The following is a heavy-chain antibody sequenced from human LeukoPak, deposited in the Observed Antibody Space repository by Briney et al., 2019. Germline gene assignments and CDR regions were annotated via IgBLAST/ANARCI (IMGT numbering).Heavy chain of an antibody. Sequence: PGGSLRLSCAASGFTLSGYEMNWVRQAPGKGLEWVSYISGSGRVIYYAESVKGRFTISRDSAKNSLYLQMNSLRAEDTAVYYCARGPSGSYQTDWGQGTLVTVSS. CDR2: ISGSGRVI. V-gene: IGHV3-48*03. CDR1: GFTLSGYE. CDR3: ARGPSGSYQTD. D-gene: IGHD1-26*01. J-gene: IGHJ4*02.